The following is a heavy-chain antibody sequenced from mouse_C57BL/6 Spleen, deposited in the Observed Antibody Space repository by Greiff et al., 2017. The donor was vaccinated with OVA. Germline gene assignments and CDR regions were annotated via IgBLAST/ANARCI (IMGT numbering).Heavy chain of an antibody. CDR1: GYAFSSSW. Sequence: VQLQQSGPELVKPGASVKISCKASGYAFSSSWMNWVKQRPGKGLEWIGRIYPGDGDTNYNGKFKGKATLTADKSSSTAYMQLSSLTSEDSAVYFCARAGNYYGSSYPWCAYWGQGTLVTVSA. D-gene: IGHD1-1*01. CDR2: IYPGDGDT. CDR3: ARAGNYYGSSYPWCAY. J-gene: IGHJ3*01. V-gene: IGHV1-82*01.